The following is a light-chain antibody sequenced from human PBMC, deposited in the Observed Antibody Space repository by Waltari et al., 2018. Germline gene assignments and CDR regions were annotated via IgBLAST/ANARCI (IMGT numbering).Light chain of an antibody. J-gene: IGKJ2*01. CDR1: QSISSN. V-gene: IGKV3-15*01. Sequence: EIVMTLSPATLSVSPGERATLSCRASQSISSNLVWYQHKPGQAPRVLIYGASTRATGIPARFSGSGSGTEFTLTITSLQSEDFAVYYCLQYKNWPPLYTFGQGTKLEI. CDR2: GAS. CDR3: LQYKNWPPLYT.